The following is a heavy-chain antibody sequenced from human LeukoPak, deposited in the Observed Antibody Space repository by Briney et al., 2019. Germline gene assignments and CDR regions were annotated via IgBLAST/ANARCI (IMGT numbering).Heavy chain of an antibody. CDR3: CREITMIVDDDAFDI. Sequence: GGSLRLSCAASGFTFSNAWMSWVRQAPGKGLEWVGRIKSKTDGGTTDYAAPVKGRFTISRDDSKNTLYLQMNSLRAEDTAVYYCCREITMIVDDDAFDIWGQGTMVTVSS. D-gene: IGHD3-22*01. J-gene: IGHJ3*02. CDR2: IKSKTDGGTT. CDR1: GFTFSNAW. V-gene: IGHV3-15*01.